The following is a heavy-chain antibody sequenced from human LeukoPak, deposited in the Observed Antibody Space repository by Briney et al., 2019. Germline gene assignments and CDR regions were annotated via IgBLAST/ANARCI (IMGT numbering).Heavy chain of an antibody. D-gene: IGHD3-10*01. J-gene: IGHJ6*03. CDR3: ARHSTYYYGSGSYSDNDYYYYYYMDV. V-gene: IGHV5-51*01. Sequence: GESLEISCKGSGYSFTSYWIGWVRQMPGKGLEWMGIIYPGDFDTRYSPSFQGQVTISADKSISTAYLQWSSLKASDTAMYYCARHSTYYYGSGSYSDNDYYYYYYMDVWGKGTTVTVSS. CDR2: IYPGDFDT. CDR1: GYSFTSYW.